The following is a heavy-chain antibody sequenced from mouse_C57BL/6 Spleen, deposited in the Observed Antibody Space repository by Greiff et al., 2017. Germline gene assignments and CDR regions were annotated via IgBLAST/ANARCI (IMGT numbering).Heavy chain of an antibody. Sequence: QVQLQQPGAELVMPGASVKLSCKASGYTFTSYWMQWVKQRPGQGLEWIGEIDPSDSYTNYNQKFKGKATLTVDTSSSTAYMQLSSLTSEDSAVCYCARGTTLYFDYWGTGTTLTVSS. CDR1: GYTFTSYW. J-gene: IGHJ2*01. V-gene: IGHV1-50*01. CDR3: ARGTTLYFDY. D-gene: IGHD1-1*01. CDR2: IDPSDSYT.